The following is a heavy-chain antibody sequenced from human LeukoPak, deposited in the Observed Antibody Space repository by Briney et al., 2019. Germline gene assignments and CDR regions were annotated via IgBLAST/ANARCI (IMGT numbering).Heavy chain of an antibody. CDR1: GFSISSYS. CDR2: ISGGGGST. D-gene: IGHD3-10*01. J-gene: IGHJ4*02. CDR3: AKGGRYYFDY. V-gene: IGHV3-23*01. Sequence: GGSLRLSCAASGFSISSYSMNWVRQAPGKGLEWVSAISGGGGSTYYADAVKGRFAISRDNSKNTLDLQMNSLRAEDTAVYYCAKGGRYYFDYWGQGTLVTVSS.